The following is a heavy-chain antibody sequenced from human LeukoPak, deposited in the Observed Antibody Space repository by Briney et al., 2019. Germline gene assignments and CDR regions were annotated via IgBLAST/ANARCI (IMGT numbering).Heavy chain of an antibody. Sequence: GGSLRLFCAASGFPFSSYGMSWVRQAPGKGLEWVSAISGSGGSTYYADSVKGRFTISRDNSKNTLYLQMNSLRAEDTAVYYCAKDLLRWAFDYWGQGTLVTVSS. J-gene: IGHJ4*02. CDR3: AKDLLRWAFDY. CDR1: GFPFSSYG. D-gene: IGHD2-15*01. CDR2: ISGSGGST. V-gene: IGHV3-23*01.